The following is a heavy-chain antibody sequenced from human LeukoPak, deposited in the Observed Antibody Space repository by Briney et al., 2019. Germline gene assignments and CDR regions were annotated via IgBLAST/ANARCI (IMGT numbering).Heavy chain of an antibody. CDR3: AREIAARPLHPCWFDP. V-gene: IGHV4-59*11. CDR2: IHSSGIT. CDR1: GASISSHY. Sequence: SETLSLTCTVSGASISSHYWSWFRQPPGQTLEWIAYIHSSGITNYNPSLKSRVTISVDTSKNQFSLKLSSVTAADTAVYYCAREIAARPLHPCWFDPWGQGTLVTVSS. J-gene: IGHJ5*02. D-gene: IGHD6-6*01.